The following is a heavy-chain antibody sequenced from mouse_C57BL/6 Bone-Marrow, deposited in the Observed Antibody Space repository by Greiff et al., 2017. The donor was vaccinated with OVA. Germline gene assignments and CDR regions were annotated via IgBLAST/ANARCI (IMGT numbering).Heavy chain of an antibody. CDR2: IHPSDSDT. CDR1: GYTFTSYW. V-gene: IGHV1-74*01. J-gene: IGHJ4*01. D-gene: IGHD2-5*01. Sequence: QVQLQQSGAELVKPGASVKVSCKASGYTFTSYWMHWVKQRPGQGLEWIGRIHPSDSDTNYNQKFKGKATLTVDKSSSTAYMELRSLTSEDSAVSYCTRRYSNRSYYAMDYWCQGTSVTVSS. CDR3: TRRYSNRSYYAMDY.